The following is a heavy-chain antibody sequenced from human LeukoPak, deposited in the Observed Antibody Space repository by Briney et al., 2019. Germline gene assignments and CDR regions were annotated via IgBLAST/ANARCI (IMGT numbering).Heavy chain of an antibody. J-gene: IGHJ4*02. CDR2: IWYDGSNK. CDR1: GFTFSSNG. Sequence: GGSLRLSCAASGFTFSSNGMHWVRQAPGKGLEWVAVIWYDGSNKYYADSVKGRFTISRDISKNTLYLQMNILRAEDTAVYYCARDRDYDYLDYWGQGTLVTVSS. D-gene: IGHD5-12*01. CDR3: ARDRDYDYLDY. V-gene: IGHV3-33*01.